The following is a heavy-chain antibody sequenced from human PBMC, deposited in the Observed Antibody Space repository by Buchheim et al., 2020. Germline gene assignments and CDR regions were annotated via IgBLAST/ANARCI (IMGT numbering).Heavy chain of an antibody. D-gene: IGHD3-16*01. J-gene: IGHJ5*02. Sequence: EVQVVESGGGLVQPGGSLRLSCAASGFMFSSYSMNWVRQAPGKGLEWVSYIHVRGRSVHYADSVKGRFTISKDDAKNLLYLQMNSLRAEDTAVYYCARFYYEDWSWGQGTL. CDR3: ARFYYEDWS. V-gene: IGHV3-48*01. CDR2: IHVRGRSV. CDR1: GFMFSSYS.